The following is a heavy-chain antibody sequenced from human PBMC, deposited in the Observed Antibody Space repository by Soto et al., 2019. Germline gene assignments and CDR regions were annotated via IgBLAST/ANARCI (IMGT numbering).Heavy chain of an antibody. J-gene: IGHJ3*02. D-gene: IGHD2-15*01. V-gene: IGHV1-69*13. CDR1: GGTFSSYA. CDR2: IIPIFGTA. Sequence: GASVKVSCKASGGTFSSYAISWVRQAPGQGLEWMGGIIPIFGTANYAQKFQGRVTITADESTSTAYMEPSSLRSEDTAVYYCADLRVVAARPFPDAFDIWGQGTMVTVSS. CDR3: ADLRVVAARPFPDAFDI.